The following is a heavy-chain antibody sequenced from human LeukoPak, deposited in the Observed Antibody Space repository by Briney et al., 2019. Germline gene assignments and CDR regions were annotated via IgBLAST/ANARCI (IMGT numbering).Heavy chain of an antibody. Sequence: GGSLRLSCAASGFTFSNYAMNWVRQAPGKGLEWVSTISGGGISTYYADSVKGRFTISRDNSKNTLYLQVNSLRAEDTAVYYCAKDQSGYNKPSDYWGQGTLVTVSS. D-gene: IGHD5-18*01. CDR3: AKDQSGYNKPSDY. J-gene: IGHJ4*02. V-gene: IGHV3-23*01. CDR2: ISGGGIST. CDR1: GFTFSNYA.